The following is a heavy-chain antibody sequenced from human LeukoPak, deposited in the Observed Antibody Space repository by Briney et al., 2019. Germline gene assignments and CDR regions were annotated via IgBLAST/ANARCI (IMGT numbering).Heavy chain of an antibody. J-gene: IGHJ4*02. Sequence: SETLSLTCTVTGGSISSYYWSFLRQAAGKGLEWIGRIYSDGNTNYNPSLNSRLAMSLDTSNNQFSLRLTSVTAADTAVYYCARGAGRADSWGQGILVTVSS. V-gene: IGHV4-4*07. CDR3: ARGAGRADS. CDR2: IYSDGNT. CDR1: GGSISSYY. D-gene: IGHD1-1*01.